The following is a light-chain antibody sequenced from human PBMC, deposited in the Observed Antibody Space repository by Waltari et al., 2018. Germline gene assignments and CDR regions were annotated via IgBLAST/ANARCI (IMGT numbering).Light chain of an antibody. CDR1: QSVSSSY. CDR2: GAS. V-gene: IGKV3-20*01. Sequence: EIVLTQSPGTLSLSPGERATLSCRASQSVSSSYLAWSQQKPGQAPRPLIYGASCRATGIPSRCSGSASGTYFTLTISRLDPEVFAVYYCQQYGSSPLTFGGGTKVEIK. J-gene: IGKJ4*01. CDR3: QQYGSSPLT.